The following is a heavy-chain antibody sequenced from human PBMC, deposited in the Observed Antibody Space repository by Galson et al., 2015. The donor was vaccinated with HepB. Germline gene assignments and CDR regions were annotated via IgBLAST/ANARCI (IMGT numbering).Heavy chain of an antibody. V-gene: IGHV1-18*04. Sequence: SVKVSCKASGYTFTSYGISWVRQAPGQGLEWMGWISAYNGNTNYAQKLQGRVTMTTDTSTSTAYMELRSLRSDDTAVYYCARVGYYDSSGYFDWFDPWGQGTLVTVSP. CDR2: ISAYNGNT. CDR1: GYTFTSYG. CDR3: ARVGYYDSSGYFDWFDP. D-gene: IGHD3-22*01. J-gene: IGHJ5*02.